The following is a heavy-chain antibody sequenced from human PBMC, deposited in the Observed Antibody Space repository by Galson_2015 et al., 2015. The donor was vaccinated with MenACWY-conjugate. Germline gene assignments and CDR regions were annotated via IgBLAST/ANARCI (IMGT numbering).Heavy chain of an antibody. CDR1: GDSVLSNSAA. J-gene: IGHJ6*03. V-gene: IGHV6-1*01. Sequence: CAISGDSVLSNSAAWHWIRQSPSRGLEWLGRTYYRSKWYSDYAISVKSRITINPDSSKYQFSLHLNSVTPEDTAVYYCARSDGHFYSYMDVWGQGTTVTVSS. CDR3: ARSDGHFYSYMDV. CDR2: TYYRSKWYS.